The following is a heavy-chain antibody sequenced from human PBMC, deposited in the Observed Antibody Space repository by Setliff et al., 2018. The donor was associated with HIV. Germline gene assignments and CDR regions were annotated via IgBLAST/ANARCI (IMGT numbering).Heavy chain of an antibody. V-gene: IGHV4-39*07. J-gene: IGHJ4*02. Sequence: SETLSLTCTVSGGSFIGSSFQSTWIRQTPGKWLEWIADLAYSGTTMYTNYNPSLESRVIVSEDTSRDQFFLKLTSVTADDTAIYYGARGPTFSYWGQGLLVTVSS. CDR2: LAYSGTTMYT. CDR3: ARGPTFSY. CDR1: GGSFIGSSFQ.